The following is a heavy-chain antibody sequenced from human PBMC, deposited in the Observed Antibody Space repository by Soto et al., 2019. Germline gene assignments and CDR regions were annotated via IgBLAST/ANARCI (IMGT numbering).Heavy chain of an antibody. Sequence: ASVKVSCKASGYTFTAYYIHWVRHAPGKGLEWMGWINPNSGGTNYAQKFQGWVTMTRDTSISTAYMELSRLRSDDTAVYYCAILRAYSNYGSDYYYGMDVWGQGTTVTVSS. CDR2: INPNSGGT. J-gene: IGHJ6*02. CDR3: AILRAYSNYGSDYYYGMDV. CDR1: GYTFTAYY. D-gene: IGHD4-4*01. V-gene: IGHV1-2*04.